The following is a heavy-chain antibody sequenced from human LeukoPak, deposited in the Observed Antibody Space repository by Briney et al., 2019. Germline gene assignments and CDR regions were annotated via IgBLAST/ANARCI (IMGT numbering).Heavy chain of an antibody. Sequence: GGSLRLSCAASGFTFSSYGMHWVRQAPGKGLEWVAVIWYDGSNKYYADSVKGRFTISRDNSKNMLYLQMDSLRAEDTAVYYCARDRALLRYFDWSSHNWFDPWGQGTLVTVSS. CDR1: GFTFSSYG. CDR2: IWYDGSNK. J-gene: IGHJ5*02. CDR3: ARDRALLRYFDWSSHNWFDP. V-gene: IGHV3-33*01. D-gene: IGHD3-9*01.